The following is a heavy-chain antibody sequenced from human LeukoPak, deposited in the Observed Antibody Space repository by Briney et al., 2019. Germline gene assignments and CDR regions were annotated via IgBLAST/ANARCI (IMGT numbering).Heavy chain of an antibody. Sequence: GGSLRLSCAASGFTFSSYAMSWVRQAPGKGLEWVSAISGSGGSTYYADSVKGRFTISRDNSKNTLYLQMNSLRAEDTAVYYCARKDVLTGSYFDYWGQGTLVTVSS. CDR1: GFTFSSYA. D-gene: IGHD3-22*01. J-gene: IGHJ4*02. V-gene: IGHV3-23*01. CDR2: ISGSGGST. CDR3: ARKDVLTGSYFDY.